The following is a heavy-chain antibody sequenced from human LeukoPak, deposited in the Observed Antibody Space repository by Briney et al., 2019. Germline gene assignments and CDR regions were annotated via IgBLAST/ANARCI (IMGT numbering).Heavy chain of an antibody. CDR3: ARTIQIAAGTLGAFDI. J-gene: IGHJ3*02. CDR2: ISSSSSTI. V-gene: IGHV3-48*01. Sequence: GGSLRLSCAASGFTFSSYSMNWVRQAPGKGLEWVSYISSSSSTIYYADSVKGRFTISRDNSKNTLYLQMNSLRAEDTAVYYCARTIQIAAGTLGAFDIWGQGTMVTVSS. CDR1: GFTFSSYS. D-gene: IGHD6-13*01.